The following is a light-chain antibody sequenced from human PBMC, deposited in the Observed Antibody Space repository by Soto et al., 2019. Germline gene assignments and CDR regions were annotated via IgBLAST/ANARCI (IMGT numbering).Light chain of an antibody. CDR1: HSIGTS. CDR2: AAS. Sequence: DIHMTQSPPSLSASVGDRVTIYCRASHSIGTSLNWYQQKPGTAPKLLIYAASSLQSGVPSRFSGGGSGTDFTLTISSLQPEDFATYYCQQSYSIPLTFGQGTRLEIK. J-gene: IGKJ5*01. CDR3: QQSYSIPLT. V-gene: IGKV1-39*01.